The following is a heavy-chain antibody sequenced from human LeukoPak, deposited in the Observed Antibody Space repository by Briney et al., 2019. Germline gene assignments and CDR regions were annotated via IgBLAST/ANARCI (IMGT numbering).Heavy chain of an antibody. D-gene: IGHD3-22*01. J-gene: IGHJ3*02. V-gene: IGHV3-23*01. CDR3: AKEMRYYDSSGYPPDAFDI. Sequence: PGGSLRLSCAASGFTFSSFGTSWVRQAPGTGLEWVSAISGSGDRTDYADSVKGRFTISRDNSKNTLYLQMNSLRAEDTAVYYCAKEMRYYDSSGYPPDAFDIWGQGTMVTVSS. CDR1: GFTFSSFG. CDR2: ISGSGDRT.